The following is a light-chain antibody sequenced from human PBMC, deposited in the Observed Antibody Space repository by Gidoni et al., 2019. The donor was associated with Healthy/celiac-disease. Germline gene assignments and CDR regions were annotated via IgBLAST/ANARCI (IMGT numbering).Light chain of an antibody. Sequence: EIVFTQSPGTLSLSPGQRAILSCRASQSVSSSYLAWYQQKPGQAPKLLIYGASSRATGIPDRFSGSGSGTDFTLTISRLEPEDFAVYYCQQYGSSLKTFGQGTKVEIK. CDR3: QQYGSSLKT. J-gene: IGKJ1*01. CDR1: QSVSSSY. CDR2: GAS. V-gene: IGKV3-20*01.